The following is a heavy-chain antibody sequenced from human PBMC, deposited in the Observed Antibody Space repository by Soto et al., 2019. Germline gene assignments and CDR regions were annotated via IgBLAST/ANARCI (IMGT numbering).Heavy chain of an antibody. CDR3: ARRGGSSYGRASYYYYGMDV. CDR2: IYPGDSDT. CDR1: GYSFTSYW. J-gene: IGHJ6*02. D-gene: IGHD6-6*01. Sequence: GESLKISCKGSGYSFTSYWIGWVRQMPGKGLEWMGIIYPGDSDTRYSPSFQGQVTISADKSISTAYLQWSSLKASDTAMYYCARRGGSSYGRASYYYYGMDVWGQGTTVTVSS. V-gene: IGHV5-51*01.